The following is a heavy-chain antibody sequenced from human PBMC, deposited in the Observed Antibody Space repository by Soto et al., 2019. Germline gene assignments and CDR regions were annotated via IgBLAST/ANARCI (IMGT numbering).Heavy chain of an antibody. CDR1: GFTFSSYG. CDR3: AREGEVAAAGTGSYYYYGMDV. J-gene: IGHJ6*02. CDR2: IWYDGSNK. Sequence: GGSLRLSCAASGFTFSSYGMHWVRQAPGKGLEWVAVIWYDGSNKYYADSVKGRFTISRDNSKSTLYLQMNSLRAEDTAVYYCAREGEVAAAGTGSYYYYGMDVWGQGTTVTVSS. V-gene: IGHV3-33*01. D-gene: IGHD6-13*01.